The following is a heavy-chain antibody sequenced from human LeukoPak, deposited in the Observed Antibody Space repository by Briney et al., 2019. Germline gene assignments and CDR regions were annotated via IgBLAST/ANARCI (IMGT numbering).Heavy chain of an antibody. CDR3: ARERDLTVDY. V-gene: IGHV3-30*04. J-gene: IGHJ4*02. CDR2: ISYDGSNK. Sequence: GGSLRLSCAASGFTFSSYAMHWVRQAPGEGLEWVAVISYDGSNKYYADSVKGRFTISRDNSKNTLYLQMNSLRAEDTAVYYCARERDLTVDYWGQGTLVTVSS. CDR1: GFTFSSYA.